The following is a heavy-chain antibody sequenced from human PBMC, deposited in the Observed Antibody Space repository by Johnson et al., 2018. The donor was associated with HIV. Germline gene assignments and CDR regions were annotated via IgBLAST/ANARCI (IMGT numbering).Heavy chain of an antibody. CDR2: ISWNSGSI. Sequence: VQLVESGGGLVQPGRSLRLSCAASGFTFDDYAMHWVRQAPGKGLEWVSGISWNSGSIGYADSVKGRFTISRDNSKNTLYLQMNSLRAEDTAVYYCARRYYDTSGYRDWGQGTMVTVSS. CDR1: GFTFDDYA. CDR3: ARRYYDTSGYRD. J-gene: IGHJ3*01. V-gene: IGHV3-9*01. D-gene: IGHD3-22*01.